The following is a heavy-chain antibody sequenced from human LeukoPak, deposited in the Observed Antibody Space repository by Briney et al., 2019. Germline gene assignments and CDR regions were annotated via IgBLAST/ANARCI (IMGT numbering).Heavy chain of an antibody. CDR3: ARDQIRAEPIVGAAPRFDP. D-gene: IGHD1-26*01. CDR1: GFTFSSYW. J-gene: IGHJ5*02. V-gene: IGHV3-7*01. CDR2: IKQDGSEK. Sequence: GGSLRLSCAVSGFTFSSYWMSWVRQAPGKGLEWVANIKQDGSEKYYVDSVKGRFTISRDNAKNSLYLQMNSLRAEDTAVYYCARDQIRAEPIVGAAPRFDPWGQGTLVTVSS.